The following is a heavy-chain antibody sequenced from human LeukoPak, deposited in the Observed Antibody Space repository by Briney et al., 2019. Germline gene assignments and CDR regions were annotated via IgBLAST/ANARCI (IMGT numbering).Heavy chain of an antibody. CDR2: INPSGGSI. V-gene: IGHV1-46*01. CDR3: ARDGHETYYGSGSYYNASPSDAFDI. Sequence: GASVKVSCKASGYTFTSYYMHWVRQAPGQGLEWMGIINPSGGSISYAQKFQGRVTMTRDTSTSAVSMERSSPRSEDTAAYYCARDGHETYYGSGSYYNASPSDAFDIWGQGKMVTVSS. J-gene: IGHJ3*02. D-gene: IGHD3-10*01. CDR1: GYTFTSYY.